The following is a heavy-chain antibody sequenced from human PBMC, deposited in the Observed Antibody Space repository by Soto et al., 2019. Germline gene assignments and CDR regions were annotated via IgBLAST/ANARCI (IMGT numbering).Heavy chain of an antibody. CDR2: ISAYNGNT. CDR3: ARDFGLSSSGVADP. J-gene: IGHJ5*02. V-gene: IGHV1-18*01. Sequence: VSVKVSCKASGYTFTSYGISWVRQAPGQGLEWMGWISAYNGNTNYAQKLQGRVTTTTDTSTSTAYMELRSLRSEDTAVYYCARDFGLSSSGVADPWGQGTLVTVSS. D-gene: IGHD6-6*01. CDR1: GYTFTSYG.